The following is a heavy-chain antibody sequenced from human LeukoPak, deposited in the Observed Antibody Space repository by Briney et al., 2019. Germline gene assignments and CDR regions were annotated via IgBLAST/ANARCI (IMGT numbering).Heavy chain of an antibody. D-gene: IGHD3-16*01. CDR3: ARTGDGGWFDP. CDR1: GGSFSGYY. V-gene: IGHV4-34*01. CDR2: INHSGST. Sequence: SETLSLTCAVYGGSFSGYYWSWIRQPPGKGLEWIGEINHSGSTNYNPSLKSRVTISVDTSKNQFSLKLSSVTAADTAVYYCARTGDGGWFDPWGRGTLVTVSS. J-gene: IGHJ5*02.